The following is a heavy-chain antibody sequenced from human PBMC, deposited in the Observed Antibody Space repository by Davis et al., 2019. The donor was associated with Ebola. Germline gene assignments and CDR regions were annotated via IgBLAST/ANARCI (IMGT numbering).Heavy chain of an antibody. J-gene: IGHJ4*02. CDR2: IRSKAYGGTT. V-gene: IGHV3-49*03. CDR3: TRRYYFDY. CDR1: GFIVSSKY. Sequence: GESLKISCAASGFIVSSKYMSWFRQAPGKGLEWVGFIRSKAYGGTTEYAASVKGRFTISRDDSKSIAYLQMNSLKTEDTAVYYCTRRYYFDYWGQGTLVTVSS.